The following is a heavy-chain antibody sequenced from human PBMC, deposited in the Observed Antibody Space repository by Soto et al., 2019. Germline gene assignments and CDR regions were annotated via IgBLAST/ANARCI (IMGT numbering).Heavy chain of an antibody. CDR2: ISGSGGST. CDR3: AKDRSCYYYDFDY. J-gene: IGHJ4*02. CDR1: GFTFSSYA. Sequence: PAGSLRLSCAASGFTFSSYALSWVRQAPGKGLEWVSAISGSGGSTYYADSVKGRFTISRDNSKNTLYLQMNSLRAEDTAVYYWAKDRSCYYYDFDYWGQGTLVTVSS. V-gene: IGHV3-23*01. D-gene: IGHD3-22*01.